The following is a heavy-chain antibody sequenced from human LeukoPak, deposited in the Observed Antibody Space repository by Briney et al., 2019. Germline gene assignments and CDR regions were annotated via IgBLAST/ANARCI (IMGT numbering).Heavy chain of an antibody. V-gene: IGHV3-49*04. CDR1: GFTFGDYA. CDR2: IRSKVYGGTP. Sequence: PGGSLRLSCIASGFTFGDYAMTWVRQAPGKGLEWGGFIRSKVYGGTPEYAASVKGRFTISRDDSKGIAYLQTNSLKTEDTAVYYCTRDQTPYYWGQGTLVTVSS. CDR3: TRDQTPYY. J-gene: IGHJ4*02.